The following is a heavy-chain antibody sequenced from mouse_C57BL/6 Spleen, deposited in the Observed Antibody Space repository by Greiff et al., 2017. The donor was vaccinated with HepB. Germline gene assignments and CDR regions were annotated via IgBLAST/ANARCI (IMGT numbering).Heavy chain of an antibody. CDR1: GYTFTSYW. J-gene: IGHJ2*01. D-gene: IGHD1-1*01. CDR3: ARVPITTVVAKDYFDY. Sequence: VQLQQPGTELVKPGASVTLSCKASGYTFTSYWMHWVKQRPGQGLEWIGNINPSNGGTNYNAKFKSKATLTVDKSSSKAYMQLSSLTSEDSAVYYCARVPITTVVAKDYFDYWGKGTTLTVSS. V-gene: IGHV1-53*01. CDR2: INPSNGGT.